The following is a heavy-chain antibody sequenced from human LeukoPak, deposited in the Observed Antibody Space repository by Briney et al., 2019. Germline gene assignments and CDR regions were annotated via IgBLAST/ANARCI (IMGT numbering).Heavy chain of an antibody. CDR3: ARDGEYYDSSGYYYQFDY. V-gene: IGHV3-7*01. J-gene: IGHJ4*02. CDR2: VKQDGSEK. Sequence: GGSLRLSCAASGFTFSDYWMSWVRQAPGKGLEWVAKVKQDGSEKYYVDSVRGRFTISRDNAKNSLYLQMNSLRAEDTAVFYCARDGEYYDSSGYYYQFDYWGQGTLVTVSS. D-gene: IGHD3-22*01. CDR1: GFTFSDYW.